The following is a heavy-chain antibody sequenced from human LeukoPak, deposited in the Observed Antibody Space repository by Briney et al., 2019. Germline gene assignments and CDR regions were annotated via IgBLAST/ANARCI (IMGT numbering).Heavy chain of an antibody. Sequence: SGGSLRLSCAASGFTFSSYAMSWVRQAPGKGLEWVSAISGSGGSTYYADSVKGRFTISRDNSKNTLYLQMNSLRAEDTAVYFCAKQSNNHYYQKASDYWGQGTLVTVSS. CDR3: AKQSNNHYYQKASDY. V-gene: IGHV3-23*01. D-gene: IGHD1-26*01. J-gene: IGHJ4*02. CDR1: GFTFSSYA. CDR2: ISGSGGST.